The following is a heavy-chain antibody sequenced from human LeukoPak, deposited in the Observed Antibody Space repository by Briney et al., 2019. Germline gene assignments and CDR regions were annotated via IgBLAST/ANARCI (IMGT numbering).Heavy chain of an antibody. CDR3: ARVAAPRNWGSNGESRSYYYYMDV. CDR2: INHSGST. D-gene: IGHD7-27*01. V-gene: IGHV4-34*01. J-gene: IGHJ6*03. CDR1: GGSFSGYY. Sequence: RASETLSLTCAVYGGSFSGYYWSWIRQPPGKGLEWIGEINHSGSTNYNPSLKSRVTISVDTSKNQFSLKLSSVTAADTAVYYCARVAAPRNWGSNGESRSYYYYMDVWGKGTTVTVSS.